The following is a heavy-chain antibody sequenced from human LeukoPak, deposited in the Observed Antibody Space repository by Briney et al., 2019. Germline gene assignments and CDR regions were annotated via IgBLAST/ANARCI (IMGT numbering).Heavy chain of an antibody. CDR2: ISSSSSTI. Sequence: PGGSLRLSCAASGFTFSSYSMNWVRQAPGKGLEWVSYISSSSSTIYYADSVKGRFTISRDNAKNSLYLQMNSLRAEDTALYYCAKDLHCGGDCYSANYYYYGMDVWGQGTTVTVSS. CDR3: AKDLHCGGDCYSANYYYYGMDV. CDR1: GFTFSSYS. V-gene: IGHV3-48*04. D-gene: IGHD2-21*02. J-gene: IGHJ6*02.